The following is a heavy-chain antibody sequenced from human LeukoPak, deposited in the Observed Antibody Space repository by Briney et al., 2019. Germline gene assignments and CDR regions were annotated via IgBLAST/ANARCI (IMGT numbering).Heavy chain of an antibody. CDR1: GFTFSSYD. J-gene: IGHJ6*02. V-gene: IGHV3-13*01. Sequence: GGSLRLSCAASGFTFSSYDMHWVRQATGKGLEWVSAIGTAGGTYYPGSVKGRFTISRENAKNSLYLQMNSLRAEDTAVYYCARDVRSGYYDYYYGMDVWGQGTTVTVSS. CDR2: IGTAGGT. CDR3: ARDVRSGYYDYYYGMDV. D-gene: IGHD5-12*01.